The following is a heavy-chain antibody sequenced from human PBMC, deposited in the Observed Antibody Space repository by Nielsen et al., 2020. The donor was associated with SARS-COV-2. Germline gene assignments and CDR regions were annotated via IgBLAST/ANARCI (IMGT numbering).Heavy chain of an antibody. Sequence: GESLRLSCAASGFTFSDYYMSWIRQAPGKGLEWVSYISSSSSYTNYADSVKGRFTISRDNAKNSLYLQMNSLRAEDTAVYYCARDSPEHYYYYYGMDVWGQGTTVTVSS. CDR2: ISSSSSYT. CDR3: ARDSPEHYYYYYGMDV. V-gene: IGHV3-11*05. CDR1: GFTFSDYY. D-gene: IGHD1-14*01. J-gene: IGHJ6*02.